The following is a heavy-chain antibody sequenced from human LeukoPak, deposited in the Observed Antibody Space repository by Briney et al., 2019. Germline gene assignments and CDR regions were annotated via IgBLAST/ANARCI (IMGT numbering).Heavy chain of an antibody. CDR2: INHSGST. CDR1: GGSSSGYY. CDR3: ARDRLQLQS. D-gene: IGHD1-1*01. Sequence: PSETLSLTCAVYGGSSSGYYWSWIRQPPGKGLEWIGEINHSGSTNYNPSLKSRVTVSVDTSKNQFSLKLSSVTAADTAVYYCARDRLQLQSWGQGTLVTVSS. J-gene: IGHJ5*02. V-gene: IGHV4-34*01.